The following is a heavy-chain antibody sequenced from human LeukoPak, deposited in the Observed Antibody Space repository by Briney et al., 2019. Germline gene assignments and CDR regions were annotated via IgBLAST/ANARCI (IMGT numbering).Heavy chain of an antibody. V-gene: IGHV4-59*08. J-gene: IGHJ4*02. Sequence: SETLSLTCTVSGGSTSSYYWSWIRQPPGKGLEWIGSIYHSGSTYYNPSLKSRVTISVDTSKNQFSLKLSSVTAADTAVYYCARRGRYDSSGTTDYFDYWGQGALVTVSS. CDR1: GGSTSSYY. CDR2: IYHSGST. CDR3: ARRGRYDSSGTTDYFDY. D-gene: IGHD3-22*01.